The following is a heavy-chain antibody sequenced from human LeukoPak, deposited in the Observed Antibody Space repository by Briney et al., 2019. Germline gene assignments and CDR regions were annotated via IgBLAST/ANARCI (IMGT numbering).Heavy chain of an antibody. D-gene: IGHD3-22*01. V-gene: IGHV3-21*01. CDR2: ISSSSSYI. CDR1: GFTFSSYS. Sequence: PGGSLRLSCAASGFTFSSYSMNWVRQAPGKGLEWVSSISSSSSYIYYADSVKGRFTISRDNAKNSLYLQMNSLRAEDTAVYYCAKKDGGYDSSGYYPSPDYWGQGTLVTVSS. CDR3: AKKDGGYDSSGYYPSPDY. J-gene: IGHJ4*02.